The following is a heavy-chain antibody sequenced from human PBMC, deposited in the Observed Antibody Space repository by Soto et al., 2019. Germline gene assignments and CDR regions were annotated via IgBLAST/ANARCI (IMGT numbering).Heavy chain of an antibody. V-gene: IGHV3-15*07. CDR3: ATGGYYFDY. J-gene: IGHJ4*02. Sequence: EVQLAESGGGLVKPGGSLRLSCAGSGFTFSNAWMNWVRQAPGEGLEWVGRIKSKPNGGTTDYAAPVKGRFTISRDDSKNTVYLQVNSLRTEDTAVYYCATGGYYFDYWGQGTLVTVSS. CDR2: IKSKPNGGTT. D-gene: IGHD3-10*01. CDR1: GFTFSNAW.